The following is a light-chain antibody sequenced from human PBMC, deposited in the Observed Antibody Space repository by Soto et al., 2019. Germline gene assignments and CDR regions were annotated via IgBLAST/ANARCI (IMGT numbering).Light chain of an antibody. CDR1: SSNIGNNY. CDR3: GTWDSSLSAGI. CDR2: DNN. V-gene: IGLV1-51*01. Sequence: QSVLTQPPAVSAAPGQKVIISFSGSSSNIGNNYVSWYQQLPGTAPKLLIYDNNKRPSGIPDRFSGSKSGTTATRGITGLQTGDEADYFCGTWDSSLSAGIFGTGTKLTVL. J-gene: IGLJ1*01.